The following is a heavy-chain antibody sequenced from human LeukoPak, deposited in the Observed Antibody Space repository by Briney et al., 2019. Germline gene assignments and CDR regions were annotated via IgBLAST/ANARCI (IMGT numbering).Heavy chain of an antibody. V-gene: IGHV5-51*01. Sequence: GESPKISCKGSGYRFTTYWIGWVRQMPGKGLEWMGIIYPSDSDTRYSPSFQGQVTISVDKSISTAYLQWNSLKASDTAMYYCARDVGYCSGGSCYSDYWGQGTLVTVSS. CDR1: GYRFTTYW. CDR2: IYPSDSDT. J-gene: IGHJ4*02. D-gene: IGHD2-15*01. CDR3: ARDVGYCSGGSCYSDY.